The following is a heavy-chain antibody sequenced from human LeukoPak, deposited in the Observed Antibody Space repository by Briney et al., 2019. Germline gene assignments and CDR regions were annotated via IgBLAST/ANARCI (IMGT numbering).Heavy chain of an antibody. D-gene: IGHD1-26*01. CDR3: VRHPSARFDY. V-gene: IGHV3-7*04. CDR1: GFIFSTYW. Sequence: GGSLRLSCAASGFIFSTYWMTWVRQAPGKGLEWVANIKQDGSVKYCVDSVKGRFTTSRDNAKNSLYLQMNSLRAEDTAVYYCVRHPSARFDYWGQGTLVTVSS. J-gene: IGHJ4*02. CDR2: IKQDGSVK.